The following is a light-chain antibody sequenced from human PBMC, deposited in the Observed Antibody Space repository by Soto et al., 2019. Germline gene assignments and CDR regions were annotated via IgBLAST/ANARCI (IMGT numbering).Light chain of an antibody. CDR1: SSDIGSYVF. V-gene: IGLV2-8*01. CDR2: EVT. J-gene: IGLJ3*02. Sequence: QSALTQPPSASGSPGQSVAISCTGTSSDIGSYVFVSWYQQHPGKAPKLLIYEVTKRPSGVPDRFSGSKSGNTASLTVSGLQVEDEADYYCSIFAGGNSVMFGGGTQLTVL. CDR3: SIFAGGNSVM.